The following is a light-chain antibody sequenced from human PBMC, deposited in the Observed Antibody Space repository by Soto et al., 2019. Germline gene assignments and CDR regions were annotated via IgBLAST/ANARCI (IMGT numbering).Light chain of an antibody. J-gene: IGKJ1*01. CDR3: QQYSNFWT. V-gene: IGKV3-15*01. Sequence: EVVMTQSPATLSVSPGERATLSCRAGQSVSSNLAWYQHRPGQAPRLLIYGASTRATGIPARFSGSGSGTEFTLTISSLQSEDFAVYYCQQYSNFWTFGQGTKVEIK. CDR2: GAS. CDR1: QSVSSN.